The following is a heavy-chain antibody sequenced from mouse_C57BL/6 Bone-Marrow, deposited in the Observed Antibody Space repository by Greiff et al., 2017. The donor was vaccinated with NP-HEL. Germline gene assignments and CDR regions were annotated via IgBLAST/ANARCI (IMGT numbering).Heavy chain of an antibody. Sequence: VQGVESGPELVKPGASVKLSCKASGYTFTSYDINWVKQRPGQGLEWIGWIYPRDGSTKYNEKFKGKATLTVDTSSSTAYMELHSLTSEDSAVYFCARRGNGVWGTGTTVTVSS. CDR3: ARRGNGV. D-gene: IGHD2-1*01. V-gene: IGHV1-85*01. J-gene: IGHJ1*03. CDR2: IYPRDGST. CDR1: GYTFTSYD.